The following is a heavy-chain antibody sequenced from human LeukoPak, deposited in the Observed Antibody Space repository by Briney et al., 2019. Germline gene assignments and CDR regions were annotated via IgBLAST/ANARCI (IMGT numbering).Heavy chain of an antibody. CDR3: ARSLITGTTFFAFDI. CDR1: GYTFTSYY. D-gene: IGHD1-20*01. Sequence: ASVKVSCKASGYTFTSYYMHWVRQAPGQGLEWMGIINPSGGSTSYAQKFQGRVTMTRDMSTSTVYMELSSLRSEDTAVYYCARSLITGTTFFAFDIWGQGTMVTVSS. J-gene: IGHJ3*02. CDR2: INPSGGST. V-gene: IGHV1-46*01.